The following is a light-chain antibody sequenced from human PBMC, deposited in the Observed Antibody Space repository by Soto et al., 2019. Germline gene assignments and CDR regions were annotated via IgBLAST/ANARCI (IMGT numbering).Light chain of an antibody. Sequence: QSVLTQPPSVSAAPGQKVTISCSGSSSNIGNNYVSWYQQVPGTAPKLLIYDNNERPSWIPDRFSGSKSGTSATLGITGLQTGDEADYYCGTWDNSLTAAVFGGGTKVTVL. CDR3: GTWDNSLTAAV. CDR2: DNN. J-gene: IGLJ2*01. V-gene: IGLV1-51*01. CDR1: SSNIGNNY.